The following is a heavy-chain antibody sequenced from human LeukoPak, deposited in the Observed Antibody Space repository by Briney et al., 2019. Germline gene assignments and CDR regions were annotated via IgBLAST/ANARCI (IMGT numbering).Heavy chain of an antibody. CDR3: AMLDGFQH. CDR1: GYTFTSYA. Sequence: ASVKVSCKASGYTFTSYAIHWVRQAPGQRLEWMGWINAGNGNTKYSHKFQGRVTITRDTSASTAYMELTSLRSEDTAVYYCAMLDGFQHWGQGTLVTVSS. D-gene: IGHD2-2*03. J-gene: IGHJ1*01. CDR2: INAGNGNT. V-gene: IGHV1-3*01.